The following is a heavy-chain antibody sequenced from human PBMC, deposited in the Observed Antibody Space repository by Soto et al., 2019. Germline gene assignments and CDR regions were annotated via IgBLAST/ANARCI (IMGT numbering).Heavy chain of an antibody. Sequence: SETLSLTCAVYGGSFSGYYWSWIRQPPGKGLEWIGEINHSGSTNYNPSLKSRVTISVDTSKNQFSLKLSSVTAADTAVYYCARAYSNYDPNWFDPWGQGTLVTVSS. CDR3: ARAYSNYDPNWFDP. CDR2: INHSGST. J-gene: IGHJ5*02. CDR1: GGSFSGYY. D-gene: IGHD4-4*01. V-gene: IGHV4-34*01.